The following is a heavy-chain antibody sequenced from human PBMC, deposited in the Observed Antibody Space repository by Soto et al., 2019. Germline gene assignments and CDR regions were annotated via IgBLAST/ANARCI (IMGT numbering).Heavy chain of an antibody. CDR1: GGTFSSYA. J-gene: IGHJ5*02. D-gene: IGHD2-8*01. V-gene: IGHV1-69*13. Sequence: SVKVSCKXSGGTFSSYAISWVRQAPGQGLEWMGGIIPIFGTANYAQKFQGRVTITADESTSTAYMELSSLRSEDTAVYYCARVYCTNGVCYNWNDLMGWFDPWGQGTLVTVSS. CDR3: ARVYCTNGVCYNWNDLMGWFDP. CDR2: IIPIFGTA.